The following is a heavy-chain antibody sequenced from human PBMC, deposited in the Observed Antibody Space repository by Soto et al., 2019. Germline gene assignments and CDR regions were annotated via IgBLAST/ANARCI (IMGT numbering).Heavy chain of an antibody. CDR2: ISGSGGST. D-gene: IGHD2-15*01. CDR3: AKRRERYCSGGSCYHDYYFDY. CDR1: GFTFSSYA. Sequence: LRLSCAASGFTFSSYAMSWVRQAPGKGLEWVSAISGSGGSTYYADSVKGRFTISRDNSKNTLYLQMNSLRAEDTAVYYCAKRRERYCSGGSCYHDYYFDYWGQGTLVTVSS. V-gene: IGHV3-23*01. J-gene: IGHJ4*02.